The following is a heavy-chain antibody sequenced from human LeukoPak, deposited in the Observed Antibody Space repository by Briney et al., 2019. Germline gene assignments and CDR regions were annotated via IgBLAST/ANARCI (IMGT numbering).Heavy chain of an antibody. D-gene: IGHD3-22*01. CDR3: ARGYYDSTGYYYGMDV. J-gene: IGHJ6*02. V-gene: IGHV4-59*01. CDR2: IYYSGST. CDR1: GGSISSYY. Sequence: SETLSLTCTVSGGSISSYYWSWIRQPPGKGLEWIGYIYYSGSTNYNPSLKSRVTISVDTSKNQFSLKLSSVTAADTAVYYCARGYYDSTGYYYGMDVWDQGTTVTVSS.